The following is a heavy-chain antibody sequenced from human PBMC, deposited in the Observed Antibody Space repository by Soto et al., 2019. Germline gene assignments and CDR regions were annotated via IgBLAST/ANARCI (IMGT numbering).Heavy chain of an antibody. CDR3: ARGLRSYPVDY. CDR1: GFTFSSYG. D-gene: IGHD1-26*01. J-gene: IGHJ4*02. V-gene: IGHV3-33*01. CDR2: IWYDGSNK. Sequence: QVQLVESGGGVVQPGRSLRLSCAASGFTFSSYGMHWVRQAPGKGLEWVAVIWYDGSNKYYADSVKGRFTISRDNSKNTLYLQMNSLRAEDTAVYYCARGLRSYPVDYWGQGTLVTVSS.